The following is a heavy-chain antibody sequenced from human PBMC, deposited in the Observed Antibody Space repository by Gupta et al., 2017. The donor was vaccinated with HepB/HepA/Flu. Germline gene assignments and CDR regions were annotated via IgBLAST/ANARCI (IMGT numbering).Heavy chain of an antibody. Sequence: EVQLVESGGGLIQPGGSLRLSCAASGFTVSSYQMTWVRQAPGKGLEWVSLIYIGGNTFYADSVTGRFTISRDNSKNTVYLQMSSLRAEDTALYYCARRYCSGGGGDSGGNAFDVWGQGTKVTVSS. D-gene: IGHD2-15*01. CDR1: GFTVSSYQ. CDR2: IYIGGNT. CDR3: ARRYCSGGGGDSGGNAFDV. V-gene: IGHV3-53*01. J-gene: IGHJ3*01.